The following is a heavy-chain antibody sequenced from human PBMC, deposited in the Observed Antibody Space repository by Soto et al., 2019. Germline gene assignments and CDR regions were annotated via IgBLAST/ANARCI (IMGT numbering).Heavy chain of an antibody. CDR3: ASGGRAYCSGGSCYDLFDS. Sequence: QVQLQESGPGLVKPSETLSLTCTVSGGSISSYYWSWIRQPPGKGLEWIGYIYYSGSTNYNPSLTSRVTMSVDTSKNKFSLKLSSVTAADTAVYYCASGGRAYCSGGSCYDLFDSWGQGTLVTVSS. CDR2: IYYSGST. J-gene: IGHJ4*02. D-gene: IGHD2-15*01. V-gene: IGHV4-59*01. CDR1: GGSISSYY.